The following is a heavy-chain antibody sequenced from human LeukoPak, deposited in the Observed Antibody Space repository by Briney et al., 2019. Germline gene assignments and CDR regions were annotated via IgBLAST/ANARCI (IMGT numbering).Heavy chain of an antibody. CDR3: ATSKPSFRAKAVAGPFDY. CDR2: MNPKSGNT. V-gene: IGHV1-8*02. CDR1: GYTFTSYD. J-gene: IGHJ4*02. Sequence: ASVKVSCKASGYTFTSYDINWVRQATGQGLEWMGWMNPKSGNTGYAQKLQGRVTMTTDTSTSTAYMELRSLRSDDTAVYYCATSKPSFRAKAVAGPFDYWGQGTLVTVSS. D-gene: IGHD6-19*01.